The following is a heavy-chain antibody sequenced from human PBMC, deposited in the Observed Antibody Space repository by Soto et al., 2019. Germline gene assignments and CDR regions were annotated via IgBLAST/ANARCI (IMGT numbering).Heavy chain of an antibody. D-gene: IGHD2-15*01. J-gene: IGHJ3*02. Sequence: SAEVSCQVSGGTFGSYASCWVRQDHGQGLDWMGVIIPIFGTANYAQKFQGRVTITADESTSTAYMELSSLRSEDTAVYYCARVGRYCSGGSCYGDAFDIWGQGTMVTGSS. CDR3: ARVGRYCSGGSCYGDAFDI. V-gene: IGHV1-69*13. CDR2: IIPIFGTA. CDR1: GGTFGSYA.